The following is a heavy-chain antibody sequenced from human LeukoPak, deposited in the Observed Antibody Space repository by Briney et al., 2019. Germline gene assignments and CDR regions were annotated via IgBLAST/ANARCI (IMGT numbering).Heavy chain of an antibody. CDR1: GFTVSSNY. V-gene: IGHV3-53*01. CDR2: IYSGGTT. D-gene: IGHD3-10*01. J-gene: IGHJ6*02. Sequence: GGSLRLSCAASGFTVSSNYMSWVRQAPGKGLEWVSLIYSGGTTHYADPVKGRFTISRDNSKNTLYLEINSLRAEDTAVYYCARDTSGIGMDVWGQGTTVTVSS. CDR3: ARDTSGIGMDV.